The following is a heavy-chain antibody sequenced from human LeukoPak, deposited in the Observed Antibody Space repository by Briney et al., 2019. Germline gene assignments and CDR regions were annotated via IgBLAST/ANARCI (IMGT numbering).Heavy chain of an antibody. D-gene: IGHD5-18*01. CDR1: GYTFTGYY. V-gene: IGHV1-2*02. CDR3: ARCGYSYGEDAFDI. CDR2: INPNSGGT. J-gene: IGHJ3*02. Sequence: GASVKVSCKASGYTFTGYYMHWVRQAPGQGLEWMGWINPNSGGTNYAQKFRGRVTMTRDTSISTAYMELSRLRSDDTAVYYCARCGYSYGEDAFDIWGQGTMVTVSS.